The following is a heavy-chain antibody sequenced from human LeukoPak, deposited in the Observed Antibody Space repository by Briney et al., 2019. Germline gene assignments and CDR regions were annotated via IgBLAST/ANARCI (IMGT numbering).Heavy chain of an antibody. CDR3: ARPNGSGWTFDY. J-gene: IGHJ4*02. CDR1: GYTFTSYY. D-gene: IGHD6-19*01. CDR2: INPSGGST. V-gene: IGHV1-46*01. Sequence: ASVKVSCTASGYTFTSYYMHWVRQAPGQGLEWMGIINPSGGSTSYAQKFQGRVTMTRDTSTSTVYMELSSLRSEDTAVYYCARPNGSGWTFDYWGQGTLVTVSS.